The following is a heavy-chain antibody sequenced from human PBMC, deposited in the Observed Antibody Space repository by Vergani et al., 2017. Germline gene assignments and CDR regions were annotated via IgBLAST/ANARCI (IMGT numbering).Heavy chain of an antibody. V-gene: IGHV1-69*01. Sequence: QVQLVQSGAEVKKPGSSVKVSCKASGGTFSSSTISWVRQAPGQGLEWMGGIIPIFGTANYAQNFQGRVTITADESTSTAYMELSSLRSEDTAVYYCARVRGDGYNGRLDYWGQGTLVTVSS. D-gene: IGHD5-24*01. J-gene: IGHJ4*02. CDR1: GGTFSSST. CDR3: ARVRGDGYNGRLDY. CDR2: IIPIFGTA.